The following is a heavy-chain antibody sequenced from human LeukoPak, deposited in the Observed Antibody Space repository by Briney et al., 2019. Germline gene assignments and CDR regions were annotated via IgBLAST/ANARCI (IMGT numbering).Heavy chain of an antibody. CDR1: GYTFTGYY. V-gene: IGHV1-2*02. CDR3: ARIPRGHYGSGSYIDY. D-gene: IGHD3-10*01. J-gene: IGHJ4*02. Sequence: ASVKVSCKASGYTFTGYYMHWVRQAPGQGLEWMGWINPNSGGTNYAQKFQGRVTMTRDTSISTAYMELSRLRSDDTAVYYCARIPRGHYGSGSYIDYWGQGTLVTVSS. CDR2: INPNSGGT.